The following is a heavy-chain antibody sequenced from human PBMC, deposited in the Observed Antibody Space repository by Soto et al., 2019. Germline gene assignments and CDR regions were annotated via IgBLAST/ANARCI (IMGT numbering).Heavy chain of an antibody. CDR2: IYYSGST. J-gene: IGHJ5*02. Sequence: SETLSLTCAGSGGSISSGGYSWSWIRQPPGKGLEWIGYIYYSGSTNYNPSLKSRVTISVDTSKNQFSLKLSSVTAADTAVYYCARKGYCSSTSCYGAWFDPWGQGTLVTVSS. CDR3: ARKGYCSSTSCYGAWFDP. D-gene: IGHD2-2*01. CDR1: GGSISSGGYS. V-gene: IGHV4-61*08.